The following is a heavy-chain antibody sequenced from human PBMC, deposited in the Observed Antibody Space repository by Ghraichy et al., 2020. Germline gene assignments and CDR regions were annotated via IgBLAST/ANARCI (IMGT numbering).Heavy chain of an antibody. V-gene: IGHV4-4*07. J-gene: IGHJ6*02. CDR2: IYRSGGT. Sequence: GSLRLSCTVSGASINNYYWSWIRQPAGKGLEWIGRIYRSGGTNYNPSLESRVTMSVDTSKNQFSLNLNSVTAADTAVYYCARLMTTENHYDGMDVWGQGTTVNVSS. CDR3: ARLMTTENHYDGMDV. D-gene: IGHD4-17*01. CDR1: GASINNYY.